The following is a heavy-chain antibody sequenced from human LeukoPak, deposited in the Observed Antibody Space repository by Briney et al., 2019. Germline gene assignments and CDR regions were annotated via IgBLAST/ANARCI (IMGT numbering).Heavy chain of an antibody. CDR1: GGSISSSSYY. CDR3: ARGGYYGSGNDFRFDP. Sequence: SETPSLTCTVSGGSISSSSYYWGWIRQPPGKGLEWIGYIYYSGSTNYKPSLKSRVTISVDTSKNQFSLKLSSVTAADTAVYYCARGGYYGSGNDFRFDPWGQGTLVTVSS. V-gene: IGHV4-61*05. CDR2: IYYSGST. D-gene: IGHD3-10*01. J-gene: IGHJ5*02.